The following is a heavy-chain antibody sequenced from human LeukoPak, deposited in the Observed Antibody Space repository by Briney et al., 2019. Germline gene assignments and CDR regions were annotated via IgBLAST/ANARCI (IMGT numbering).Heavy chain of an antibody. CDR1: GFTVSSNY. CDR3: ARDMKVVPAAIGAPKTNY. J-gene: IGHJ4*02. CDR2: IYSGGST. V-gene: IGHV3-66*02. D-gene: IGHD2-2*01. Sequence: GGSLRLSCAASGFTVSSNYMSWVRQAPGKGLEWVSVIYSGGSTYYADSVKGRFTISRDNSKNTLYLQMNSLRAEDTAVYYCARDMKVVPAAIGAPKTNYGGQGTLVTVSS.